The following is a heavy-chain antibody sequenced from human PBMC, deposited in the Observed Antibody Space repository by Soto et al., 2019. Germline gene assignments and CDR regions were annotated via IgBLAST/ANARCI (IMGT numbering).Heavy chain of an antibody. V-gene: IGHV3-23*01. CDR2: ISGSGGST. CDR1: GFTFSSYA. D-gene: IGHD6-19*01. CDR3: ARPGIAVAGTPLDAFDI. J-gene: IGHJ3*02. Sequence: EVQLLESGGGLVQPGGSLRLSCAASGFTFSSYAMSWVRQAPGKGLEWVSAISGSGGSTYYADSVKGRFTISRDNSKNTLYLQMNSLRAEDTAVYYCARPGIAVAGTPLDAFDIWGQGTMVTVSS.